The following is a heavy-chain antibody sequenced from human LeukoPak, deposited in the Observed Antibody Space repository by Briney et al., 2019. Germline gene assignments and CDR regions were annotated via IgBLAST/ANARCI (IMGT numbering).Heavy chain of an antibody. J-gene: IGHJ4*02. CDR3: ARADYYYVSSGYEYYFDY. D-gene: IGHD3-22*01. V-gene: IGHV4-39*01. CDR1: GGSISSSSYY. CDR2: IYYSGST. Sequence: PSETLSLTCTVSGGSISSSSYYWGWIRQPPGKGLEWIGSIYYSGSTYYNPSLKSRVTISVDRSKNQFSLRLSSVTAADTAVYYCARADYYYVSSGYEYYFDYWGQGTLVTVSS.